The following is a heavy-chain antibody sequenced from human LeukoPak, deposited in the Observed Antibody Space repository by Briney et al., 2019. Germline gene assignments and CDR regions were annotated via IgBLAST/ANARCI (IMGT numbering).Heavy chain of an antibody. V-gene: IGHV1-2*02. CDR2: INPNSGGT. CDR3: ARDELPGIAVFDY. D-gene: IGHD6-19*01. J-gene: IGHJ4*02. CDR1: GYTFTGYY. Sequence: EASVKVSCKASGYTFTGYYMRWVRQAPGQGLEWMGWINPNSGGTNYAQKFQGRVTMTRDTSISTAYMELSRLRSDDTAVYYCARDELPGIAVFDYWGQGTLVTVSS.